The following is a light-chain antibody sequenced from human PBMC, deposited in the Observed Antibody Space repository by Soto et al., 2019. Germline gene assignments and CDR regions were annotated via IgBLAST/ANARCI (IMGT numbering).Light chain of an antibody. CDR3: QQYGSSRFT. Sequence: ERATLSCRASQSITNSYLAWYPQKPGQAPRLLVYGASSRATGIPDRFSGSGSGTDFTLTISRLEPEDFAVYYCQQYGSSRFTFGPGTKVDIK. CDR1: QSITNSY. V-gene: IGKV3-20*01. J-gene: IGKJ3*01. CDR2: GAS.